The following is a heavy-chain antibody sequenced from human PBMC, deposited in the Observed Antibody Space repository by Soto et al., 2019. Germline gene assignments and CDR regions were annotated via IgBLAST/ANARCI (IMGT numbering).Heavy chain of an antibody. J-gene: IGHJ3*02. V-gene: IGHV1-8*01. CDR2: MNPNSGST. CDR1: GYTFTSYD. CDR3: AGGTGYSSSWYDGGNAFDI. Sequence: ASVKVSCKASGYTFTSYDINWVRQATGQGLEWMGWMNPNSGSTGYAQKFQGRVTMTRNTSISTAYMELSSLRSEDTAVYYCAGGTGYSSSWYDGGNAFDIWGQGTMVTVSS. D-gene: IGHD6-13*01.